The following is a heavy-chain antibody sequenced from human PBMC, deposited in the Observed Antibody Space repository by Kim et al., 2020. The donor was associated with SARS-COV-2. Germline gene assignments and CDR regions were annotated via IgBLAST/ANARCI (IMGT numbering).Heavy chain of an antibody. CDR3: ARGSSAYSHFDY. CDR2: ISSSSSYT. D-gene: IGHD3-22*01. Sequence: GGSLRLSCAXSGFIFSDFYMSWIRQAPGKGLEWVSYISSSSSYTNYADSVRGRFTISRDNAKNSLFLQMNSLRADDTAVYYCARGSSAYSHFDYWGQGTLVTVSS. V-gene: IGHV3-11*06. CDR1: GFIFSDFY. J-gene: IGHJ4*02.